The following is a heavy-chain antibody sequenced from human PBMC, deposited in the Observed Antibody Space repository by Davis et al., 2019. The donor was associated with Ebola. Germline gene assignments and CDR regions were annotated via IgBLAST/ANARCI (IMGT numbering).Heavy chain of an antibody. D-gene: IGHD1-26*01. Sequence: GESLKISCAASGFTFSDYYMSWIRQAPGKGLEWVSYISSSGSTIYYADSVKGRFTISRDNAKNSLYLQMNSLRAEDTAVYYCARDQVGAEYYYYYGMDVWGQGTTVTVSS. J-gene: IGHJ6*02. CDR2: ISSSGSTI. V-gene: IGHV3-11*01. CDR1: GFTFSDYY. CDR3: ARDQVGAEYYYYYGMDV.